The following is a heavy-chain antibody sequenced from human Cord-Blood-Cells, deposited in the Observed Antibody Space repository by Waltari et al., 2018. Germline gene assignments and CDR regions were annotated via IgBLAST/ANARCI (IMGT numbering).Heavy chain of an antibody. Sequence: QVQLVQSGAEVKKPGASVKVSCKASGYTFTSYYMHWVRQAPGQGLEWMGIINPRGGRTSYAQKCQGRVTMTRDTSTSTVYMELSSLRSEDTAVYYCARLHPIAAAGRRGFDYWGQGTLVTVSS. J-gene: IGHJ4*02. CDR2: INPRGGRT. CDR3: ARLHPIAAAGRRGFDY. CDR1: GYTFTSYY. D-gene: IGHD6-13*01. V-gene: IGHV1-46*01.